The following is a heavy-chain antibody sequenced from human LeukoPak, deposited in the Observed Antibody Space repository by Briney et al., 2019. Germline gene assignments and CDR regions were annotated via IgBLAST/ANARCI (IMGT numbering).Heavy chain of an antibody. D-gene: IGHD2-2*01. Sequence: PSGTLSLTCAVYGGSFSGYYWSWIRQPPGKGLEWIGEINHSGSTNYNPSLKSRVTISVDTSKNQFSLKLSSVTAADTAVYYCARGLAGWRPAIYFDYWGQGTLVTVS. V-gene: IGHV4-34*01. CDR3: ARGLAGWRPAIYFDY. J-gene: IGHJ4*02. CDR2: INHSGST. CDR1: GGSFSGYY.